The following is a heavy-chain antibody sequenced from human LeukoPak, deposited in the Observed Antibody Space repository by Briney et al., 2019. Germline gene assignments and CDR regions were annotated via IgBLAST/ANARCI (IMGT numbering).Heavy chain of an antibody. J-gene: IGHJ4*02. CDR2: INPNSGGT. D-gene: IGHD6-13*01. CDR3: ARDLSAGNGEFDY. Sequence: GASVKVSCKASGYTFTGYYMHWVRQAPGQGLEWMGWINPNSGGTNYAQKFQGRVTMTRDTSISTAYMELSRLRSDDTAVYYCARDLSAGNGEFDYWGQGTLVTVSS. V-gene: IGHV1-2*02. CDR1: GYTFTGYY.